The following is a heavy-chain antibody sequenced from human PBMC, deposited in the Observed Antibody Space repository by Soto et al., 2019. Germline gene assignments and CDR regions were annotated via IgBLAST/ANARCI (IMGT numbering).Heavy chain of an antibody. CDR2: IRNQAKNYAT. CDR1: GFTFSGSA. J-gene: IGHJ4*02. Sequence: EVQLVESGGGLFQPGGSEKLSCADSGFTFSGSAIHWVRQVPGNGLECIGRIRNQAKNYATAYPVSVRGRFTIPRDDSKSTAYLEMNSLKTEDTAMYYCARPGPFDSWGQGTLVTGSS. CDR3: ARPGPFDS. V-gene: IGHV3-73*01.